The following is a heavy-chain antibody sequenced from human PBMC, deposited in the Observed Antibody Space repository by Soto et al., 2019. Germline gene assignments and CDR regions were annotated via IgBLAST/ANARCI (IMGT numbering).Heavy chain of an antibody. CDR3: ARALWLHNYYYGMDV. J-gene: IGHJ6*02. Sequence: GASVKVSCKASGYTFTSYYMHWVRQAPGQGLEWMGIINPSGGSTSYAQKFQGRVTMTRDTSTSTVYMELSSLRSEDTAVYYCARALWLHNYYYGMDVWGQGTTVTVSS. V-gene: IGHV1-46*01. D-gene: IGHD5-18*01. CDR1: GYTFTSYY. CDR2: INPSGGST.